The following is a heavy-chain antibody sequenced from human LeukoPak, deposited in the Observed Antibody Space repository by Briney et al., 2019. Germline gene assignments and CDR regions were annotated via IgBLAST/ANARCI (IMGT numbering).Heavy chain of an antibody. V-gene: IGHV4-59*01. CDR3: TGDERRGTYGHWFDP. CDR1: RGSISSYY. J-gene: IGHJ5*02. CDR2: IYYSGGT. D-gene: IGHD3-16*01. Sequence: PSETLSLICTVSRGSISSYYWSWIRQAPGKGLEWIGYIYYSGGTKYNPSLESRVTILVDTSKNQFSLKLTSVTAADTAVYYCTGDERRGTYGHWFDPWGQGTLVTVSS.